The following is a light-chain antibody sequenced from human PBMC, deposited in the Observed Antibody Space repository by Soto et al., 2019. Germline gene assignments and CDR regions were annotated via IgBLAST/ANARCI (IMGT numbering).Light chain of an antibody. CDR1: SSDVGGYNY. J-gene: IGLJ1*01. Sequence: QSVLTQPASVSGSPGQSITISCTGTSSDVGGYNYVSWYQQHPGKAPQLMIYEVSNRPSGVSNRFSGSKSGNTASLTISGLQAEDEADYYCSSYTSSSPDVFGTGTK. CDR3: SSYTSSSPDV. V-gene: IGLV2-14*01. CDR2: EVS.